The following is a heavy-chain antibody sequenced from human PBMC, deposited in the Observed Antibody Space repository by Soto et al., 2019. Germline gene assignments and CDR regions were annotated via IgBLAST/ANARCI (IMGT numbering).Heavy chain of an antibody. CDR2: IYHSGST. V-gene: IGHV4-4*02. CDR1: GGSISSSNW. D-gene: IGHD3-22*01. Sequence: PSETLSLTCAVSGGSISSSNWWSWVRQPPGKGLEWIGEIYHSGSTNYNPSLKSRVTISVDKSKNQFSLKLSSVTAADTAVYYCATSGHGWREYYDSSGYCYFDYWGKGTLVTVSS. J-gene: IGHJ4*02. CDR3: ATSGHGWREYYDSSGYCYFDY.